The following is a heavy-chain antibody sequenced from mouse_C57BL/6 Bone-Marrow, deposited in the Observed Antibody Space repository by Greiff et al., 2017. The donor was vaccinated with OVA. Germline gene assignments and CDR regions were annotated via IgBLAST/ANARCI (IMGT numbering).Heavy chain of an antibody. J-gene: IGHJ2*01. D-gene: IGHD1-1*01. V-gene: IGHV1-64*01. CDR2: IHHNSGST. CDR1: GYTFTSYW. CDR3: ASRSSSYYVDY. Sequence: VQLQQPGAELVKPGASVKLSCKASGYTFTSYWMHWVKQRPGQGLEWIGMIHHNSGSTNYTEKFQSKATLTVDKSSSTAYMQLSSLTSEDSAVNYCASRSSSYYVDYWGQGTTLTVSA.